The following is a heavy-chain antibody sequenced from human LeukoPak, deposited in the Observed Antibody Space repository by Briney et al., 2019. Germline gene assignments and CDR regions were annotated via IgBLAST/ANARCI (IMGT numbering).Heavy chain of an antibody. CDR2: IRTKYNNYQT. CDR3: IRHVEYLAPDS. Sequence: GESLKISCAAVGFAFADSAVHWVRQASGKGLEWVGCIRTKYNNYQTIYGASVKGRFVITRDDSGSTASLQMNSLRTEDSAIYFCIRHVEYLAPDSWGQGALVTVSS. CDR1: GFAFADSA. V-gene: IGHV3-73*01. D-gene: IGHD2/OR15-2a*01. J-gene: IGHJ4*02.